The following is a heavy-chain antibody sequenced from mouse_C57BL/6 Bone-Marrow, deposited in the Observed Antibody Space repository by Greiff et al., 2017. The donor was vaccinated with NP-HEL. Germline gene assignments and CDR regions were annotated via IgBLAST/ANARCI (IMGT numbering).Heavy chain of an antibody. CDR2: INPSSGYT. J-gene: IGHJ3*01. V-gene: IGHV1-4*01. CDR3: ARSRDSPWFAY. CDR1: GYTFTSYT. Sequence: QVQLQQSGAELARPGASVKMSCKASGYTFTSYTMHWVKQRPGQGLEWIGYINPSSGYTKYNQKFKDKATLTADKSSSTAYMQLSSLTSEDSAVYYCARSRDSPWFAYWGQGTLVTVSA.